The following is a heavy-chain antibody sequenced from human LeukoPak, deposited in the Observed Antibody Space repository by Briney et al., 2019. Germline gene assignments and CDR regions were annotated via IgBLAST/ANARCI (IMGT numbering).Heavy chain of an antibody. CDR2: IKQDGSEK. CDR1: GFTSSSYW. J-gene: IGHJ4*02. Sequence: PGGSLRLSCAASGFTSSSYWMSWVRQAPGKGLEWVANIKQDGSEKYYVDSVKGRFTISRDNAKNSLYLQMNSLRAEDTAVYYCARGVYSGYDFYYFDYWGQGTLVTVSS. CDR3: ARGVYSGYDFYYFDY. D-gene: IGHD5-12*01. V-gene: IGHV3-7*03.